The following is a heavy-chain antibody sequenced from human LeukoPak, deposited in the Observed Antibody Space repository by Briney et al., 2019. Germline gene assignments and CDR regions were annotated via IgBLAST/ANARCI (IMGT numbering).Heavy chain of an antibody. CDR3: ARVSGYSSSSGGVDY. CDR2: INPNSGGT. J-gene: IGHJ4*02. CDR1: GYTFTGYY. D-gene: IGHD6-6*01. V-gene: IGHV1-2*02. Sequence: GASVKVSCKASGYTFTGYYMHWVRQAPGQGLEWMGWINPNSGGTNYAQKFQGRVTMTRDTSISTAYMELSRLRSDDTAVYYCARVSGYSSSSGGVDYWGQGTLVTVSS.